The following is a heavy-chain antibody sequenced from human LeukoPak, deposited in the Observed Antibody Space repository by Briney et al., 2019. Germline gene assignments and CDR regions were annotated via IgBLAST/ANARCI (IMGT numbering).Heavy chain of an antibody. V-gene: IGHV4-59*02. CDR2: IYYSGAT. CDR1: GGSVNRYY. Sequence: SETLSLTCSVSGGSVNRYYWSWIRQPPGKGLEWIGFIYYSGATNYSPSLESRVTISIDTSRNQFSLRLTSVTAADTAVYFCARSTNYYYLYLDVWGRGTTVTVS. J-gene: IGHJ6*03. CDR3: ARSTNYYYLYLDV.